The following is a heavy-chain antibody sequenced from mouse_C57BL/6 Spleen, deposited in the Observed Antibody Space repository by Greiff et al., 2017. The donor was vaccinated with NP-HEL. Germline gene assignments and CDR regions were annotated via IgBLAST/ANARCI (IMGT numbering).Heavy chain of an antibody. CDR3: ARVNAYGERTTFDY. V-gene: IGHV1-26*01. CDR1: GYTFTDYY. Sequence: EVQLQQSGPELVKPGASVKISCKASGYTFTDYYMNWVKQSHGKSLEWIGDINPNNGGTSYNQKFKGKATLTVDKSSSTAYMELRSLTSEDSAVYYCARVNAYGERTTFDYWGQGTTLTVSS. J-gene: IGHJ2*01. CDR2: INPNNGGT. D-gene: IGHD5-2*01.